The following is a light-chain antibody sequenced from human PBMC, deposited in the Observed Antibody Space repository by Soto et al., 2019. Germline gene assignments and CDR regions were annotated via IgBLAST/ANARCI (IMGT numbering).Light chain of an antibody. CDR1: SSNIGAGYD. V-gene: IGLV1-40*01. J-gene: IGLJ7*01. CDR2: VSR. CDR3: SAYTSSLTLYV. Sequence: QSVLTQPPSVSGAPGQRVTISCSGSSSNIGAGYDVHWYQQLPGTAPRLLIYVSRNRPSGVPDRFSGSKSGTSASLAITGLQTDDEADYYCSAYTSSLTLYVFGSGTQLTVL.